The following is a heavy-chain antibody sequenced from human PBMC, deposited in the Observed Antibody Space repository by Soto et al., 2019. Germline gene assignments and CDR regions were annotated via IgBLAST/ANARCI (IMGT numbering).Heavy chain of an antibody. CDR2: VSTSGANT. J-gene: IGHJ4*02. V-gene: IGHV3-23*01. CDR1: GFTFSSYA. CDR3: ARGGYSYGPDFDY. Sequence: GGSLRLSCAAYGFTFSSYAMTWVRQAPGEGLDWVSSVSTSGANTYYADDVRGRFTISRDNSKNTLYLQMNSLRTEDTTVYYCARGGYSYGPDFDYWGQGTLVTVSS. D-gene: IGHD5-18*01.